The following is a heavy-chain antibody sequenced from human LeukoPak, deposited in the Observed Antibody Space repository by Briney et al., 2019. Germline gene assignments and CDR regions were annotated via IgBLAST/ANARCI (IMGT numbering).Heavy chain of an antibody. CDR2: IYYSGST. CDR1: GGSISSYY. V-gene: IGHV4-59*08. D-gene: IGHD2/OR15-2a*01. J-gene: IGHJ5*02. Sequence: SETLSLTCTVSGGSISSYYWSWIRQPPGKGLEWIGYIYYSGSTNYNPSLKSRVTISVDTSKNQFSLKLSSVTAADTAVYYCARWALLGWFDPWGQGTLVTVSS. CDR3: ARWALLGWFDP.